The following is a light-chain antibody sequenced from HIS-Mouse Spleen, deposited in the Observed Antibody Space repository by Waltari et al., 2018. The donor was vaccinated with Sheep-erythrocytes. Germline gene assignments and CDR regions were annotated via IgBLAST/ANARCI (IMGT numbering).Light chain of an antibody. CDR3: CSYAGSYTFVV. V-gene: IGLV2-11*01. CDR1: SSDDGGYNY. CDR2: DVS. Sequence: QSALTQPRSVSGSPGQSVTISCTGTSSDDGGYNYVSWYQQHPGKAPKPMIYDVSKRPSGVPDRFSGSKSGNTASLTISGLQAEDEADYYCCSYAGSYTFVVFGGGTKLTVL. J-gene: IGLJ2*01.